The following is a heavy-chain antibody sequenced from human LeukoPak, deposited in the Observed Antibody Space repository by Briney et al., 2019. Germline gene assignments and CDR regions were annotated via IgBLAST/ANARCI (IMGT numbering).Heavy chain of an antibody. D-gene: IGHD3-9*01. CDR2: TYYRSKWIN. V-gene: IGHV6-1*01. CDR3: ARGADWAYDAFDI. J-gene: IGHJ3*02. CDR1: GDSVSVKSDV. Sequence: SQTLSLTRAISGDSVSVKSDVWNWIRQSPSRGVEWLGRTYYRSKWINDYATSVKSRIIISPDTSKNQFSLHLNSVTPEDTAVYYCARGADWAYDAFDIWGQGAMVTVSS.